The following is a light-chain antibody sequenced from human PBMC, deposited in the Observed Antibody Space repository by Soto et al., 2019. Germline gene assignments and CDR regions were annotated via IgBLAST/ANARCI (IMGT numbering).Light chain of an antibody. CDR3: LQDYFYPLT. J-gene: IGKJ1*01. V-gene: IGKV1-6*01. CDR1: QAIRND. Sequence: AIQMTRSPSSLSASVGDRVTITCRASQAIRNDLGWYQQKPGKAPKLLIYLASILESGVPSRFSGSGSGTDFTLTISSLQPEDFATYYCLQDYFYPLTFGQGTRVEI. CDR2: LAS.